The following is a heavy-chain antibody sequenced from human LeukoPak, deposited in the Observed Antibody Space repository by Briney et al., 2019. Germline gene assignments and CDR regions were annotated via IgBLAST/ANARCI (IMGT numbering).Heavy chain of an antibody. CDR2: ISYDGSNK. J-gene: IGHJ4*02. CDR3: ARREGAYTSLDY. D-gene: IGHD1-14*01. CDR1: GFTFSSYA. Sequence: GRSLRLSCAASGFTFSSYAMHWVRQAPGKGLEWVAVISYDGSNKYYADSVKGRFTISRDNSKNTLYLQMNSLRAEDTAVYYCARREGAYTSLDYWGQGTLVTVSS. V-gene: IGHV3-30-3*01.